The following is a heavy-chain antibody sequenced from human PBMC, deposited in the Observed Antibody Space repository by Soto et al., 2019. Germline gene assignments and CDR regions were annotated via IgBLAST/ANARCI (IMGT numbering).Heavy chain of an antibody. CDR2: ISGSGGST. D-gene: IGHD2-15*01. V-gene: IGHV3-23*01. CDR1: GFTFSSYA. J-gene: IGHJ3*02. Sequence: GGSLRLSCAASGFTFSSYAMSWVRQAPGKGLEWVSAISGSGGSTYYADSVKGRFTISRDNSKNTLYLQMNSLRAEDTAVYYCAKATGVLVAACCHAFDIWGQGTMVTVSS. CDR3: AKATGVLVAACCHAFDI.